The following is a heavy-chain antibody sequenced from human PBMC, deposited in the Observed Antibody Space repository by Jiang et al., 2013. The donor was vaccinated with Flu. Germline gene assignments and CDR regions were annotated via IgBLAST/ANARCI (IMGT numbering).Heavy chain of an antibody. CDR1: GGSISSYY. J-gene: IGHJ4*02. D-gene: IGHD2-15*01. CDR2: IYYSGST. V-gene: IGHV4-59*01. CDR3: ARGYSSVSTPQIDY. Sequence: SGSGLVKPSETLSLTCTVSGGSISSYYWTWIRQPPGKGLEWIGYIYYSGSTSYNPSLKSRVTISIDTSKNQFSLRLTSVTAADTAVYYCARGYSSVSTPQIDYWGQGTLVTVSS.